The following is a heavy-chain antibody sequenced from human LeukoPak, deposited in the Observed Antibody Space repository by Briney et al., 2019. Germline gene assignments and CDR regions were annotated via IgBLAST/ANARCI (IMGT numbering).Heavy chain of an antibody. CDR3: ARDPWQYSTNTPRGY. D-gene: IGHD6-13*01. CDR1: GYTFSSYG. V-gene: IGHV1-18*01. Sequence: EASVKVSCKASGYTFSSYGISWVRQAPGQGLEWMGWITTYNGNTNYAQKFQDRVTMTTDTSTSTVNMELRSLRSDDTAVYFCARDPWQYSTNTPRGYWGQGTLVTVSS. J-gene: IGHJ4*02. CDR2: ITTYNGNT.